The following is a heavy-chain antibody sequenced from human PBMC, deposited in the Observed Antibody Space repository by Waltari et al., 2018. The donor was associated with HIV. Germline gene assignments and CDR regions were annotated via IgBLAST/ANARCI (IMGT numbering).Heavy chain of an antibody. V-gene: IGHV4-34*02. D-gene: IGHD3-10*01. J-gene: IGHJ4*02. CDR3: ASGLSSGKSVDY. CDR2: VNHGGTT. CDR1: GTSFTGHY. Sequence: QVQLQQWGAGLLKPSETLSLTCAVYGTSFTGHYWTWIRQPPGKGLEWVVEVNHGGTTNYNPSLKSRVTISVDTSNNHFSRKLNAVTAADTAVYFCASGLSSGKSVDYWGQGTLVTVSS.